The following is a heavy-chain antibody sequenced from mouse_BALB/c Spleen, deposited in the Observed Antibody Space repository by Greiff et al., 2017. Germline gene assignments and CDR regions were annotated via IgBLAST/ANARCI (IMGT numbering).Heavy chain of an antibody. J-gene: IGHJ4*01. CDR3: ARGGYYVGYYAMDY. CDR2: IYPGSGST. D-gene: IGHD2-3*01. Sequence: LQQPGSELVRPGASVKLSCKASGYTFTSYWMHWVKQRPGQGLEWIGNIYPGSGSTNYDEKFKSKATLTVDKSSSTAYMHLNSLTSEDSAVYYCARGGYYVGYYAMDYWGQGTSVTVSS. CDR1: GYTFTSYW. V-gene: IGHV1S22*01.